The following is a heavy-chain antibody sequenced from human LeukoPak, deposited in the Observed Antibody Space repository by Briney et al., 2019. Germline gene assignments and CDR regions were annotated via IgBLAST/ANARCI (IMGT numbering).Heavy chain of an antibody. J-gene: IGHJ4*02. D-gene: IGHD6-19*01. V-gene: IGHV3-23*01. Sequence: PGGSLRLSCAASRFTFSSYAMSWVRQAPGKGLEWVSGICGSGAGTYYADSVKGRFTISRDNSKNTLYLQMNSLRAEDTAVYYCAKDPYSSGFNYFDYWGQGTLVTVSS. CDR2: ICGSGAGT. CDR3: AKDPYSSGFNYFDY. CDR1: RFTFSSYA.